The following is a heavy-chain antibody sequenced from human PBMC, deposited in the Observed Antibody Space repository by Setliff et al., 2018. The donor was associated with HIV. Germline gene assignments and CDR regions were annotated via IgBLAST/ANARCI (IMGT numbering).Heavy chain of an antibody. D-gene: IGHD5-12*01. CDR3: ARISVASRYNSDMDV. CDR2: ITGSGAGT. Sequence: GGSLRLSCAASGFTFSTYVMDWVRQAPGKGLEWVSTITGSGAGTYYTDSVKGRFTISRDDSKNTLFLQINSLIPEDTAVYYCARISVASRYNSDMDVWGKGTTVTVSS. J-gene: IGHJ6*03. V-gene: IGHV3-23*01. CDR1: GFTFSTYV.